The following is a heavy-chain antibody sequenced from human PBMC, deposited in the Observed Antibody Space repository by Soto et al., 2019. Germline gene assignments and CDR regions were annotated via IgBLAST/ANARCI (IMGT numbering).Heavy chain of an antibody. J-gene: IGHJ4*01. CDR1: GFTFSSYA. CDR3: VKALSEGATYFDY. Sequence: PGGSLRLSCAASGFTFSSYAMSWVRQAPGKGLEWVSAISGSGGSTYYADSVKSRFTISRDNSKNTLYLQMNSLRAEDTAVYYCVKALSEGATYFDYWGHGTLVTVSS. CDR2: ISGSGGST. V-gene: IGHV3-23*01. D-gene: IGHD1-26*01.